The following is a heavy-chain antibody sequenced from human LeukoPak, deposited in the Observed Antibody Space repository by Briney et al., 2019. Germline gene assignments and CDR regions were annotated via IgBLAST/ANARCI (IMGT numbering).Heavy chain of an antibody. D-gene: IGHD6-13*01. CDR2: ISSNGGST. Sequence: GGSLRLSCSASGFTFSSYAMHWVRQAPGKRLEYVSAISSNGGSTYYADSVKGRFTIPRDNSKNTLYLQMSSLRAEDTAVYYCVKEDSSSWYGNWFDPWGQGTLVTVSS. CDR1: GFTFSSYA. CDR3: VKEDSSSWYGNWFDP. V-gene: IGHV3-64D*06. J-gene: IGHJ5*02.